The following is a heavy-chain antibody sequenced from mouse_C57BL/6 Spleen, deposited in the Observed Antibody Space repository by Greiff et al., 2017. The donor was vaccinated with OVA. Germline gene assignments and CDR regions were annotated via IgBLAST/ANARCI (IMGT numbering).Heavy chain of an antibody. CDR3: AREDYYYGSSYLFAY. D-gene: IGHD1-1*01. CDR2: IYPGSGST. J-gene: IGHJ3*01. V-gene: IGHV1-55*01. CDR1: GYTFTSYW. Sequence: QVQLQQSGAELVKPGASVKMSCKASGYTFTSYWITWVKQRPGQGLEWIGDIYPGSGSTNYNEKFKSKATLTVDTSSSTAYMQLSSLTSEDSAVYYCAREDYYYGSSYLFAYWGQGTLVTVSA.